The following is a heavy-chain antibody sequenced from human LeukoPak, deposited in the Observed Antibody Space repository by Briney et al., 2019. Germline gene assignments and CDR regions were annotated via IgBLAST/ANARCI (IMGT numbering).Heavy chain of an antibody. V-gene: IGHV3-30*04. CDR3: AKDLDGAGTAGY. J-gene: IGHJ4*02. CDR2: ISYDGSNK. D-gene: IGHD6-19*01. Sequence: GGSLRLSCAASGFTFSSYAMHWVRQAPGKGLEWVAVISYDGSNKYYADSVKGRFTISRDNSKNTLYLQMNSLRAEDTAVYYCAKDLDGAGTAGYWGQGTLVTVSS. CDR1: GFTFSSYA.